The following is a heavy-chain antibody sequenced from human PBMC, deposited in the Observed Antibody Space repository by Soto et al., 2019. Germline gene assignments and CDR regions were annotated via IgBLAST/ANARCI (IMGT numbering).Heavy chain of an antibody. V-gene: IGHV3-33*01. CDR1: GFTFSDYG. J-gene: IGHJ5*02. Sequence: QAQLVESGGGVVQPGTSLRLSCAASGFTFSDYGMHWVRQAPGKGLEWVALTWYDESIKVYADSVRGRFTISRDNSKNTLYLQMNNLRPEDTAVYFCARDNSAGAGENWFDHWGQGTLVTVS. D-gene: IGHD1-26*01. CDR2: TWYDESIK. CDR3: ARDNSAGAGENWFDH.